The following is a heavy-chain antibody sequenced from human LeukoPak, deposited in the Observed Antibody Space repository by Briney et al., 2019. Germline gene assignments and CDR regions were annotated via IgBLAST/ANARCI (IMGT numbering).Heavy chain of an antibody. CDR2: IIHIPGIA. Sequence: SVKVSCKASGGTFISYAISWVRQAPGQGLEWMGRIIHIPGIANYAQKFQGRVTITADKSTSTAYMELSSLRSEDTAVYYCARDPSVHIVVVPAAPDYWGQGTLVTVSS. D-gene: IGHD2-2*01. CDR3: ARDPSVHIVVVPAAPDY. CDR1: GGTFISYA. V-gene: IGHV1-69*04. J-gene: IGHJ4*02.